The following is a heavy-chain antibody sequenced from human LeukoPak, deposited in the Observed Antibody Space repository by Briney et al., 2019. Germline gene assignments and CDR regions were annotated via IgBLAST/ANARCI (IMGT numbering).Heavy chain of an antibody. V-gene: IGHV3-23*01. CDR2: ITGAGDTT. CDR1: GFTFSTFA. D-gene: IGHD3-3*01. J-gene: IGHJ4*02. CDR3: VRDRNYYEALQRSY. Sequence: GGSLRLSCAASGFTFSTFAMSWVRQDPGRGLEWVSSITGAGDTTYYPESVKGRFIISRDNSKNTLYLQMNSLRVEDTALYFCVRDRNYYEALQRSYWGQGTLVTVSS.